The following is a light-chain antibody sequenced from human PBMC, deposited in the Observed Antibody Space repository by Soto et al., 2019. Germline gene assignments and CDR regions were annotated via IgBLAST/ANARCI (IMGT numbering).Light chain of an antibody. V-gene: IGLV2-14*01. Sequence: QSALTQPASVSGSPGQSITISCTGTISDVGGYNYVSWYQHHPGKAPKLIIYEVSNRPSGVSHRFSASKSGNTASLTISGLQTEDEADYYCSSHTTSSTLVVFGGGTKVTVL. J-gene: IGLJ3*02. CDR2: EVS. CDR1: ISDVGGYNY. CDR3: SSHTTSSTLVV.